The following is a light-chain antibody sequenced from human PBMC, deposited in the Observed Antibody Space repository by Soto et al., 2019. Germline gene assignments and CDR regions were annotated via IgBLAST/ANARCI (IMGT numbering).Light chain of an antibody. CDR1: QSVSSN. V-gene: IGKV3-15*01. Sequence: EIVMTQSPATVSVSPGERATLSCRASQSVSSNLAWYQQRPGQAPRLLIYDASTRATGIPARFSGSGSGTEFTLTISSLQSEDFAFYYCQQYNNWRTFGQGTEVEIK. CDR2: DAS. CDR3: QQYNNWRT. J-gene: IGKJ1*01.